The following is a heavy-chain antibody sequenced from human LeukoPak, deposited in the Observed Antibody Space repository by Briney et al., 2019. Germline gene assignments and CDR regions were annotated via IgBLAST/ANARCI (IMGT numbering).Heavy chain of an antibody. CDR2: INPNSGGT. CDR1: GYTFTGYY. V-gene: IGHV1-2*02. D-gene: IGHD2-2*01. J-gene: IGHJ6*03. Sequence: ASVKVSCKASGYTFTGYYMHWVRQAPGQGLEWMGWINPNSGGTNYAQKFQGRVTMTRDTSISTAYMELSRLRSDDTAVYYCARTYCSSTNCYANYYYYYMDVWGKGPTVTVSS. CDR3: ARTYCSSTNCYANYYYYYMDV.